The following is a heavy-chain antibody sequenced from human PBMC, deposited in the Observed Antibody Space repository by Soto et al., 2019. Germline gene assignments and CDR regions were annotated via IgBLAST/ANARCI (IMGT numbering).Heavy chain of an antibody. CDR2: AYYSGST. V-gene: IGHV4-59*01. CDR1: GGSISHYY. J-gene: IGHJ5*02. D-gene: IGHD2-8*01. Sequence: TSETLSLTCTVSGGSISHYYWSWIRQSPGKGLEWIGYAYYSGSTDYNPSLKSRVTMSVDTSKNQVSLKLNSVTTADTAVYYCARDRSTYGGGGTGEVKENWFDPWGPGTLVTVSS. CDR3: ARDRSTYGGGGTGEVKENWFDP.